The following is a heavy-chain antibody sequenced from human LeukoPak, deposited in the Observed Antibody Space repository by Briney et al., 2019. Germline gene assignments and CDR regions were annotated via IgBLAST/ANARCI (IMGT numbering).Heavy chain of an antibody. D-gene: IGHD4-17*01. V-gene: IGHV3-48*03. CDR1: EFTFSSYE. CDR2: ISSSGSTI. Sequence: GGSLRLSCAASEFTFSSYEMNWVRQAPGKGLEWVSYISSSGSTIYYADSVKGRFTISRDNAKNSLYLQMNSLRAEDTAVYYCARVYGDYSFDYWGQGTLVTVSS. J-gene: IGHJ4*02. CDR3: ARVYGDYSFDY.